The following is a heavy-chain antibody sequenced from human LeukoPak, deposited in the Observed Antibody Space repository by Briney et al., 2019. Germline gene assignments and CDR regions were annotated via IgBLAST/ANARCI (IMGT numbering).Heavy chain of an antibody. D-gene: IGHD1-26*01. CDR3: ARAYLGFRAREKTAKNYYYYYMDV. J-gene: IGHJ6*03. Sequence: SETLSLTCTVSGYSISSGYYWGWIRQPPGKGLEWIGSIYQSGSTYYNPSLKSRVTISVDTSKNQFSLKLSSVTAADTAVYYCARAYLGFRAREKTAKNYYYYYMDVWGKGTTVTVSS. CDR2: IYQSGST. V-gene: IGHV4-38-2*02. CDR1: GYSISSGYY.